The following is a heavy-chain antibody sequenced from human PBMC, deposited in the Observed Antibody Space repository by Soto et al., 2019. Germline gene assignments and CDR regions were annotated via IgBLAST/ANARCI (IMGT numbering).Heavy chain of an antibody. CDR1: GFTFSSYG. D-gene: IGHD2-8*01. Sequence: PGGSLRLSCAASGFTFSSYGMHWVRQAPGKGLEWVAVIWYDGSNKYYADSVKGRFTISRDNSKNTLYLQVNSLRAADTAIYYCTCSPPFYYGMDIWGQGTTVTVSS. CDR3: TCSPPFYYGMDI. CDR2: IWYDGSNK. J-gene: IGHJ6*02. V-gene: IGHV3-33*01.